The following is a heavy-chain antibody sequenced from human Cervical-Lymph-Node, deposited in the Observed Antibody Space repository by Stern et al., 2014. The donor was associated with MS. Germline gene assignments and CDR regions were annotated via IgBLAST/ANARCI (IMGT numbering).Heavy chain of an antibody. Sequence: QVQLVQSGAEVRKPGSSVKVSCKASGATFSTNAISWLRQAPGQGPEWMGAIVPIFGRANYVQKLRGRLTITADESASTAYMELRSLRSEDTAXYYCAREHHGGNFASWGQGTLVTVSS. J-gene: IGHJ5*02. CDR1: GATFSTNA. CDR2: IVPIFGRA. CDR3: AREHHGGNFAS. D-gene: IGHD4-23*01. V-gene: IGHV1-69*01.